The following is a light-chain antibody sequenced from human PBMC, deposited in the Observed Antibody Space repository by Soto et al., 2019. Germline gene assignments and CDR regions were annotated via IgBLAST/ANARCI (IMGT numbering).Light chain of an antibody. CDR1: QSISRY. CDR3: QQSYGTQIT. J-gene: IGKJ5*01. CDR2: VAS. Sequence: DIPMTQSLSSPAAYLGYIVTITCRASQSISRYLNWYQQKPGKAPNILIYVASSLQSEVPSRFSGSGSGTDFTLTITSLQPEDFATYYCQQSYGTQITCGQGTQREI. V-gene: IGKV1-39*01.